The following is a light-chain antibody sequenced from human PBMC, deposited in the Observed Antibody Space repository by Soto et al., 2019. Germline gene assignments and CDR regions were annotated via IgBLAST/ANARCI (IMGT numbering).Light chain of an antibody. J-gene: IGLJ2*01. CDR3: GTWDSSLNGVV. CDR1: SSNIGNNY. CDR2: DNS. V-gene: IGLV1-51*01. Sequence: QSVLTQPPSVSAAPGQKVTISCSGSSSNIGNNYVAWYQQLPGTAPKLLIYDNSKRPSGIPDRFSGSKSGTSATLGITGLQTGDEADYYCGTWDSSLNGVVFGGGTKLTVL.